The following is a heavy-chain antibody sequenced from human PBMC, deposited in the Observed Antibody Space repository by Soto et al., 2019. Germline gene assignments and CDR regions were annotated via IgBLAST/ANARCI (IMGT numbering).Heavy chain of an antibody. CDR2: IIPIFGTA. CDR1: GVTFSSYA. CDR3: ARDGSGYRSRASPMDV. D-gene: IGHD3-22*01. J-gene: IGHJ6*02. V-gene: IGHV1-69*01. Sequence: QVQLVQSGAEVKKPGSSMKVSCKASGVTFSSYAISWVRQAPGQGLEWMGGIIPIFGTANYAQKFQGRVTITADESTSTAYMELSSLRSEDTAVYYCARDGSGYRSRASPMDVWGQGTTVTVSS.